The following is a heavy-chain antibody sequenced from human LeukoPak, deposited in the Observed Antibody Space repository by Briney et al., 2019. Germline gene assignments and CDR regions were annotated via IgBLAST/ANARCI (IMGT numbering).Heavy chain of an antibody. J-gene: IGHJ3*02. Sequence: PSETLSLTCTVSGGSISSSSNYWGWIRQPPGKGLESIGSIYYSGSTYYNPSLKSRVTISVDTSKNQFSLKLSSVTAADTAVYYCARGQRYYDFWSGPRSVAFDIWGQGTMVTVSS. CDR1: GGSISSSSNY. V-gene: IGHV4-39*07. CDR2: IYYSGST. D-gene: IGHD3-3*01. CDR3: ARGQRYYDFWSGPRSVAFDI.